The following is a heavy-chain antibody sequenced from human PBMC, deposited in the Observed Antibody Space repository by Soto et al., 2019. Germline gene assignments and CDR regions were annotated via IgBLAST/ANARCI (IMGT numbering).Heavy chain of an antibody. Sequence: PGGSLRLSCAASGFTFSSYAMSWVRQAPGKGLEWVSAISGSGGSTYYADSVKGRFTVSRDNSKNTLYLQMNSLRAEDTAVYYCAKVPNCSGGSCYYRPQYYFDYWGQGTLVTVSS. CDR3: AKVPNCSGGSCYYRPQYYFDY. D-gene: IGHD2-15*01. J-gene: IGHJ4*02. CDR1: GFTFSSYA. CDR2: ISGSGGST. V-gene: IGHV3-23*01.